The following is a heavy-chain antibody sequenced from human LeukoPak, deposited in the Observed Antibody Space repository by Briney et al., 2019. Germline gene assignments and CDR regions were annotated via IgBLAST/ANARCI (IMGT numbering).Heavy chain of an antibody. V-gene: IGHV3-21*01. CDR2: ISSSSSYI. CDR3: ARDACSRTSCNKRDY. Sequence: PGGSLRLSCAASGFTFSSYSMNWVRQAPGKGLEWVSSISSSSSYIYYADSVKGRFIISRDNAKNSLYLQMNSLRAEDTAVYYCARDACSRTSCNKRDYWGQGTLVTVSS. CDR1: GFTFSSYS. D-gene: IGHD2-2*02. J-gene: IGHJ4*02.